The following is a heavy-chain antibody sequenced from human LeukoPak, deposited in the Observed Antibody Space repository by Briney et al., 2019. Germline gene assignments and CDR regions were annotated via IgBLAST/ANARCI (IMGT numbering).Heavy chain of an antibody. CDR2: ISSSSSYI. J-gene: IGHJ2*01. V-gene: IGHV3-21*01. Sequence: PGGSLRLSCAASGFTFSSYSMNWVRQAPGKGLEWVSSISSSSSYIYYADSVKGRFTISRDNAKNSLYLQMNSLRAEDTAVYYCAKDGSPYYYGSGGDFDLWGRGTLVTVSS. CDR3: AKDGSPYYYGSGGDFDL. CDR1: GFTFSSYS. D-gene: IGHD3-10*01.